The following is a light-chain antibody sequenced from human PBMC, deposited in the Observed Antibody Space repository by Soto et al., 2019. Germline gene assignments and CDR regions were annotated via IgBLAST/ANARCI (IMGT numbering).Light chain of an antibody. V-gene: IGKV3-11*01. Sequence: EFVLTQSPGTLSLSPGEIATLSFRASQSVGNNLAWYQQKPGQAPGLLIYEASTRATGIPARFSGSGSGTDFTLTISSLEPEDFAVYYCQQHANWPLTFGGGTKVDI. CDR3: QQHANWPLT. CDR2: EAS. J-gene: IGKJ4*01. CDR1: QSVGNN.